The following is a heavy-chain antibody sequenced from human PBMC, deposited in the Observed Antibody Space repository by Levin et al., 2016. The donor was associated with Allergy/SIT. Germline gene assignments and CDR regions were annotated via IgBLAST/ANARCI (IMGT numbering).Heavy chain of an antibody. V-gene: IGHV3-48*02. CDR2: ISSSSSTI. CDR1: GFTFSSYS. CDR3: ARGSVVAATKHYYYYGMDV. D-gene: IGHD2-15*01. J-gene: IGHJ6*02. Sequence: ETLSLTCAASGFTFSSYSMNWVRQAPGKGLEWVSYISSSSSTIYYADSVKGRFTISRDNAKNSLYLQMNSLRDEDTAVYYCARGSVVAATKHYYYYGMDVWGQGTTVTVSS.